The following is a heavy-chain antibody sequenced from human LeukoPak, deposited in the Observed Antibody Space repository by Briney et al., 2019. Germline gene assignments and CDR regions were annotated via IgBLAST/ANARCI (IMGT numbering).Heavy chain of an antibody. D-gene: IGHD3-10*01. J-gene: IGHJ4*02. CDR3: ARKIWFGEYYFDY. Sequence: GGSLKLSCAASGFTFSDYYMNWVGQAPGKGLGWVSSISSSSTIYYADSVKGRFTISRDNAKNSLYLQMNSLRAEDTAVYYCARKIWFGEYYFDYWGQGTLVTVSS. CDR2: ISSSSTI. CDR1: GFTFSDYY. V-gene: IGHV3-69-1*01.